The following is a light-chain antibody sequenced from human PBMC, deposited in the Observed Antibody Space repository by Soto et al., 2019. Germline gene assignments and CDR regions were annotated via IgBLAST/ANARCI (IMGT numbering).Light chain of an antibody. CDR1: QDIRNY. CDR3: QQYDNLPLT. CDR2: DAS. Sequence: DIQMTQSQSSLSASVGDRVTITCQASQDIRNYLNWYQQKPGKAPKLLIYDASNLETGVPSRFSGSGSGTDFTCTISSLQPEDIATYYCQQYDNLPLTFGGGTKVEIK. J-gene: IGKJ4*01. V-gene: IGKV1-33*01.